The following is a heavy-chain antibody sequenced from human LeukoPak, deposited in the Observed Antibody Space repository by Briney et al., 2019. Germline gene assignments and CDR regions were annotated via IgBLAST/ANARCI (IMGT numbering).Heavy chain of an antibody. D-gene: IGHD6-19*01. Sequence: GSLRLSCAASGFTFSSYWMSWVRQAPGKGLEWVANIKQDGSEKYYVDSVKGRFTISRDNAKNSLYLQMNSLRAEDTAVYYCARDLGYSSGWYDYWGQGTLVTVSS. J-gene: IGHJ4*02. CDR3: ARDLGYSSGWYDY. V-gene: IGHV3-7*01. CDR2: IKQDGSEK. CDR1: GFTFSSYW.